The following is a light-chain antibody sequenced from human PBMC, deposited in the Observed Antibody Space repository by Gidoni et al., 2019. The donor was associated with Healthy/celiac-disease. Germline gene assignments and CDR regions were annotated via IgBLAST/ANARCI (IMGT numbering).Light chain of an antibody. Sequence: EIVMMQSPATLSVSPGERATLSCRASQSVSSNLAWYQQKPGQAPRLLIYGASTRATGIPARFSGSGSGTEFTLTISSLQSEDFAVYYCQQYKYWPAFGGGTKVEIK. CDR3: QQYKYWPA. CDR1: QSVSSN. V-gene: IGKV3-15*01. J-gene: IGKJ4*01. CDR2: GAS.